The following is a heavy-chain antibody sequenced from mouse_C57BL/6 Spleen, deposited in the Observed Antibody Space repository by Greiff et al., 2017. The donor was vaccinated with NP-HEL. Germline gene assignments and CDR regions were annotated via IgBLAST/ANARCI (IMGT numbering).Heavy chain of an antibody. D-gene: IGHD3-2*02. V-gene: IGHV1-69*01. CDR2: IDPSDSYT. CDR3: ARQLRVYFDY. CDR1: GYTFTSYW. Sequence: QVQLQQPGAELVMPGASVKLSCKASGYTFTSYWMHWVKQRPGQGLEWIGEIDPSDSYTNYNQKFKGKSTLTVDKSSSTAYMQLSSLTSEDSAVYYCARQLRVYFDYWGQGTTLTVSS. J-gene: IGHJ2*01.